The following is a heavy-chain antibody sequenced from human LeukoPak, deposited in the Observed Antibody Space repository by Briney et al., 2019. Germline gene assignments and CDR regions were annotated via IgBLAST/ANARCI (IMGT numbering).Heavy chain of an antibody. Sequence: GASVKVSCKASGYTFTNYAMHWVRQAPGQRLEWMGWINTGNGNTKYSQEFQGRVTITRDTSASTAYMELSSLRSEDMAVYYCARGGRRTVGLYDYWGQGTLVTVSS. CDR3: ARGGRRTVGLYDY. D-gene: IGHD1-26*01. CDR1: GYTFTNYA. CDR2: INTGNGNT. V-gene: IGHV1-3*03. J-gene: IGHJ4*02.